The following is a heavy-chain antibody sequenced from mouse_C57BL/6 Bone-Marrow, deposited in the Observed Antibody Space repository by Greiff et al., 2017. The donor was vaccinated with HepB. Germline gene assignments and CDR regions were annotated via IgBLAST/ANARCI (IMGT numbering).Heavy chain of an antibody. CDR3: ARCHYSNSYYFDY. Sequence: QLQESGPELVKPGASVKISCKASGYSFTDYNMNWVKQSNGKSLEWIGVINPNYGTTSYNQKFKGKATLTVDQYSITAYMQLNSLTSEDSAVYYFARCHYSNSYYFDYWGQGTTLTVSS. V-gene: IGHV1-39*01. J-gene: IGHJ2*01. D-gene: IGHD2-5*01. CDR1: GYSFTDYN. CDR2: INPNYGTT.